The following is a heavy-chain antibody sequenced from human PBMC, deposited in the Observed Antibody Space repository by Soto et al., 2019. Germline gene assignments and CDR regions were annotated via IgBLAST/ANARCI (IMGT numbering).Heavy chain of an antibody. J-gene: IGHJ6*02. CDR1: GGSISSSGDC. CDR3: ARLTTVTTYYYYGMDA. D-gene: IGHD4-17*01. Sequence: PSETLSLTCTVSGGSISSSGDCWVWIRQPPGKGLEWIGSIYYSGSTYYNPSLKSRVTISVDTSKNQFSLKLSSVTAADTAVYYRARLTTVTTYYYYGMDAWGQGTTVTVSS. CDR2: IYYSGST. V-gene: IGHV4-39*01.